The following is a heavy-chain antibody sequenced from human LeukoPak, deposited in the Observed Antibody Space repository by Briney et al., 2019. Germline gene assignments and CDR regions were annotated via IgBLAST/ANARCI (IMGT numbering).Heavy chain of an antibody. Sequence: TSETLSLTCTVSGGSISSYYWSWIRQPPGKGLEWIGYIYYSGNTNYNPSLKSRLTISVDTSNNQFSLKLGSVTAADTAVYYCARVGAAAGFDLWGRGTLVTVSS. CDR1: GGSISSYY. J-gene: IGHJ2*01. CDR3: ARVGAAAGFDL. D-gene: IGHD6-13*01. V-gene: IGHV4-59*01. CDR2: IYYSGNT.